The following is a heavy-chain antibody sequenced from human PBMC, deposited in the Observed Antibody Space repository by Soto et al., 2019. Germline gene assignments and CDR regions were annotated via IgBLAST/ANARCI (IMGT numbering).Heavy chain of an antibody. CDR1: GFTFSSYS. Sequence: GGSLRLSCAASGFTFSSYSMNWVRQAPGKGLEWVSSISSSSSYIYYADSVKGRFTISRDNAKNSLYLQMNSLRAEDTAVYYCARERTNWGSIGAFDIWGQGTMVTVSS. J-gene: IGHJ3*02. CDR2: ISSSSSYI. CDR3: ARERTNWGSIGAFDI. D-gene: IGHD7-27*01. V-gene: IGHV3-21*01.